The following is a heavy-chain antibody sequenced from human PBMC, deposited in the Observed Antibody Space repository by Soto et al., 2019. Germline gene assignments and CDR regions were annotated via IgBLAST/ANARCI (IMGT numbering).Heavy chain of an antibody. CDR1: GGSISSSSYY. CDR3: ARKSYYYYYYMDV. Sequence: SETLSLTCTVSGGSISSSSYYWGWIRQPPGKGLEWIGSIYYSGSTYYNPSLKSRVTISVNTSKNQFSLKLSSVTAADTAVYYCARKSYYYYYYMDVWGKGTTVTVSS. CDR2: IYYSGST. V-gene: IGHV4-39*01. J-gene: IGHJ6*03.